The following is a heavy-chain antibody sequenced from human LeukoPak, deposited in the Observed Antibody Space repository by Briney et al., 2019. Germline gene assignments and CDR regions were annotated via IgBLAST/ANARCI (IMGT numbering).Heavy chain of an antibody. CDR2: INRNGANT. V-gene: IGHV3-23*01. Sequence: PGGSLGLSCTASTFTLNAMSWVRQPPGKGLEWVSSINRNGANTFYADSVEGRFTISRDNSKNAIYLEMNSLRADDSAIYYCAGDMTSVTNFDYWGQGTLVTVSS. J-gene: IGHJ4*02. CDR1: TFTLNA. D-gene: IGHD4-11*01. CDR3: AGDMTSVTNFDY.